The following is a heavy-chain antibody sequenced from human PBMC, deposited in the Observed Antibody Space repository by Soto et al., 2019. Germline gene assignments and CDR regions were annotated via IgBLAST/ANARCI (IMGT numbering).Heavy chain of an antibody. J-gene: IGHJ6*02. V-gene: IGHV5-51*01. CDR1: GYSFTSYW. CDR3: ARLPFPDYYDSSGYRTAYYYYGMDV. D-gene: IGHD3-22*01. Sequence: GESLKISCKGSGYSFTSYWIGWVRQMPGKGLEWMGIIYPGDSDTRYSPSFQGQVTISADKSISTAYLQWSSLKASDTAIYYCARLPFPDYYDSSGYRTAYYYYGMDVWGQGTKVTVS. CDR2: IYPGDSDT.